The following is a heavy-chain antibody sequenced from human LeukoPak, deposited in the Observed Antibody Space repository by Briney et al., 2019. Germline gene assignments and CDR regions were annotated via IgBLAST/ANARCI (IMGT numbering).Heavy chain of an antibody. V-gene: IGHV1-2*02. CDR1: GYTFTGNY. Sequence: GASVKVSCKSSGYTFTGNYIHWVRQAPGQGLEWMGWINPSNGDSNFVQKFQGRVTVTRDTSITTAYMDLSRLRSDDTAVYYCARTSGMYGDLDYWGQGTLVTVSS. CDR2: INPSNGDS. J-gene: IGHJ4*02. CDR3: ARTSGMYGDLDY. D-gene: IGHD3-10*02.